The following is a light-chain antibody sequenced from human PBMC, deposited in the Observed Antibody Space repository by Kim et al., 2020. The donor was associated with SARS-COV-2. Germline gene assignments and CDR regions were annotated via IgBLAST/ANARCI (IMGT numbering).Light chain of an antibody. V-gene: IGKV3-15*01. J-gene: IGKJ4*01. CDR1: QSVSSN. CDR2: GAS. CDR3: QQYDNWPLT. Sequence: EIVMTQSPATLSVSPGERATLSCRASQSVSSNLAWYQQKPGQTPRLLIFGASTRATGIPVRFSGSGSGTEFTLTISSLQSEDFVVYYCQQYDNWPLTFGGGTKVEIK.